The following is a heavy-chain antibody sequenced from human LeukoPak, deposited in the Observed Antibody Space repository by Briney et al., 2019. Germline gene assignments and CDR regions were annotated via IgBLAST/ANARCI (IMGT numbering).Heavy chain of an antibody. Sequence: ASVKVSCKASGYTFTSYDISWVRQAPGQGLEWMGWISAYNGNTNYAQNLQGRAIMTTDTSTSTAYMELRSLRSDDTAVYYCARAQIAVPVKVDYWGQGTLVTVSS. CDR2: ISAYNGNT. D-gene: IGHD6-19*01. J-gene: IGHJ4*02. CDR3: ARAQIAVPVKVDY. V-gene: IGHV1-18*01. CDR1: GYTFTSYD.